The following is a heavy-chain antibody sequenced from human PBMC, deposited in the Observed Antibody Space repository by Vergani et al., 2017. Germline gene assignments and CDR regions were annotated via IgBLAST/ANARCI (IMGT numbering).Heavy chain of an antibody. Sequence: QVQMQESGPGLVKTSETLSLTCSASGAPISYWCWSWLRQPAGKGLEWIGRLCPSGSTNYKPSLKSRVTMSIDTSKNQFSLKLSSVTAADTAVYYCARHLAYXGGDCYPYYYGMDVWGQGTTVTVSS. V-gene: IGHV4-4*07. D-gene: IGHD2-21*02. CDR2: LCPSGST. J-gene: IGHJ6*02. CDR1: GAPISYWC. CDR3: ARHLAYXGGDCYPYYYGMDV.